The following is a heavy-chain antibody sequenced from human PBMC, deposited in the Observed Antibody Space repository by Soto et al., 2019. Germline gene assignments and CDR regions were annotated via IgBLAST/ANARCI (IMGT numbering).Heavy chain of an antibody. CDR1: GFTFSSYG. V-gene: IGHV3-33*01. Sequence: QVQLVESGGGVVQPGRSLRLSCAASGFTFSSYGMHWVRQAPGKGLEWVAVIWYDGSNKYYADSVKGRFTISRDNSKNTLYLQMNSLRAEDTAVYYCARVVSRRYSSSLEYWGQGTLVTVSS. CDR3: ARVVSRRYSSSLEY. D-gene: IGHD6-6*01. CDR2: IWYDGSNK. J-gene: IGHJ4*02.